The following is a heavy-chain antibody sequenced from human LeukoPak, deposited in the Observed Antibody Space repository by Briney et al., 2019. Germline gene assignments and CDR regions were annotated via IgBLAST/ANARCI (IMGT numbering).Heavy chain of an antibody. J-gene: IGHJ4*02. CDR2: INHSGST. V-gene: IGHV4-34*01. CDR1: GGSFSGYY. CDR3: ASNGYCSGGSCYWGHDY. D-gene: IGHD2-15*01. Sequence: SETLSLTCAVYGGSFSGYYWSWIRQPPGKGLEWIGEINHSGSTNYNPPLKSRVTISVDTSKNQFSLKLSSVTAADTAVYYCASNGYCSGGSCYWGHDYWGQGTLVTVSS.